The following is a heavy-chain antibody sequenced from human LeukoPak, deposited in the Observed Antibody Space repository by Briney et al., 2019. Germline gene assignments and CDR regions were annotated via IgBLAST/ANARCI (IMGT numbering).Heavy chain of an antibody. D-gene: IGHD6-13*01. CDR3: ARLAGYSYFDY. J-gene: IGHJ4*02. Sequence: SETLSLTCTVSGGSISSGSYYWSCIRQPAGKGLEWIGRIYTSGSTNYNPSLKSRVTMSVDTSKNQFSLKLSSVTAADTSVYYCARLAGYSYFDYWGQGTLVTVSS. CDR1: GGSISSGSYY. V-gene: IGHV4-61*02. CDR2: IYTSGST.